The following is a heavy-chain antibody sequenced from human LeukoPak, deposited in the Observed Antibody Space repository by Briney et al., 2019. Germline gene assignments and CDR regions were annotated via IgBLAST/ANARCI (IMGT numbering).Heavy chain of an antibody. CDR2: IRYDGSNK. CDR1: GFTFSSYG. CDR3: AGGAGYDILTGYYNLYFDY. V-gene: IGHV3-30*02. D-gene: IGHD3-9*01. J-gene: IGHJ4*02. Sequence: GGSLRLSCAASGFTFSSYGMHWVRQAPGKGLEWVAFIRYDGSNKYYADSVKGRFTISRDNSKNTLYLQMKSLRSDDTAVYYCAGGAGYDILTGYYNLYFDYWGQGTLVTVSS.